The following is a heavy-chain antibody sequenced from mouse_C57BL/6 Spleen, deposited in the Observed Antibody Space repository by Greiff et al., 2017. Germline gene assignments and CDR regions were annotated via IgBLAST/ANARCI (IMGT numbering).Heavy chain of an antibody. D-gene: IGHD1-1*01. V-gene: IGHV5-4*01. CDR1: GFTFSSYA. CDR2: ISDGGSYT. Sequence: VQGVESGGGLVKPGGSLKLSCAASGFTFSSYAMSWVRQTPEKRLEWVATISDGGSYTYYPDNVKGRFTISRDNAKNNLYLQMSHLKSEDTAMDYCARNYYGSSSWFAYWGQGTLVTVSA. J-gene: IGHJ3*01. CDR3: ARNYYGSSSWFAY.